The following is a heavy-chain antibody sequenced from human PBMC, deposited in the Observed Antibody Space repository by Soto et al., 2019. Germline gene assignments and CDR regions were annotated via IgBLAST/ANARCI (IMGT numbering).Heavy chain of an antibody. CDR2: ISYDGSNK. V-gene: IGHV3-30*03. J-gene: IGHJ5*02. CDR3: TLTPVLVPAATPGSEENWFDP. D-gene: IGHD2-2*01. Sequence: GESLRLSCATSGFTFRIYGMHWVRQAPGKGLELVAVISYDGSNKYYADSVKGRFTISRDNSKNTLYLQMNSLRAEDTAVYYCTLTPVLVPAATPGSEENWFDPWGQGT. CDR1: GFTFRIYG.